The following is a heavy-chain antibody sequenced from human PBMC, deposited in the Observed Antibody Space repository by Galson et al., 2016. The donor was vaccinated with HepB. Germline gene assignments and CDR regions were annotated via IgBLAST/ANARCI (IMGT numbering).Heavy chain of an antibody. Sequence: SLRLSCAVSGFIFSSSWMHWVRQAPGKGLVWVSRINTDGSSTTYADSVKGRFTISRDNPRNTLSLQMNSLRAEDTAVYYWARGRGGNDAVDIWGQGTMVTVSS. CDR1: GFIFSSSW. CDR3: ARGRGGNDAVDI. J-gene: IGHJ3*02. D-gene: IGHD1-1*01. V-gene: IGHV3-74*01. CDR2: INTDGSST.